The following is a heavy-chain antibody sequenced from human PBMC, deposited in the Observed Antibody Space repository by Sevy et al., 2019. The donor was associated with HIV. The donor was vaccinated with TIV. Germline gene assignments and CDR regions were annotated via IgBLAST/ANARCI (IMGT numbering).Heavy chain of an antibody. V-gene: IGHV3-74*01. CDR2: INSDGSST. D-gene: IGHD3-10*01. CDR1: GFTFSSYW. Sequence: GGSLRLSCAASGFTFSSYWMHWVRQAPGKGLVWVSRINSDGSSTSYADSVKGRFTISRVNAKNTLYLQMNSLRAEDTAVYYCARVPLMYYYGSGSYYRGGEYYFDYWGQGTLVTVSS. CDR3: ARVPLMYYYGSGSYYRGGEYYFDY. J-gene: IGHJ4*02.